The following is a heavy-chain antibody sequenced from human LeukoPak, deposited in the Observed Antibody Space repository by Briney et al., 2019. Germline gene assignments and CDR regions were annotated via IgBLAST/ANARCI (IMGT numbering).Heavy chain of an antibody. CDR2: ITSSNRGST. CDR3: ARGGMDV. V-gene: IGHV3-64*01. Sequence: GRSLRLSCAASGFTFSIYSMHWVRQAPGKGLEYLSAITSSNRGSTYYANSVKGRFTISRDNSKNTLYLQMGSLRPEDMAVYYCARGGMDVWGQGTTVTVSS. J-gene: IGHJ6*02. CDR1: GFTFSIYS.